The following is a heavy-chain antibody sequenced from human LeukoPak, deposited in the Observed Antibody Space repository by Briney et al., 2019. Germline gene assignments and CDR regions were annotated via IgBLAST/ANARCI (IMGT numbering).Heavy chain of an antibody. CDR1: GFTFDKAW. J-gene: IGHJ6*03. D-gene: IGHD2-21*01. V-gene: IGHV3-15*05. CDR3: AKDKASRYYYYYMDV. Sequence: GGSLRLSCAASGFTFDKAWMTWVRQAPGKGLEWVGRIKSKIHGGTIDYAAPVKGRFTISRDNSKNSLYLQMNSLRTEDTALYYCAKDKASRYYYYYMDVWGKGTTVTVSS. CDR2: IKSKIHGGTI.